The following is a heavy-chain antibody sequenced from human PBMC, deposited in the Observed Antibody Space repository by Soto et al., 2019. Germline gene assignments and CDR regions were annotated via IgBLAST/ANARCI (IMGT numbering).Heavy chain of an antibody. CDR2: IYPGDSDP. Sequence: PGESLKISCKASGHNFAAYWIGWVRQMPGKGLEWMGIIYPGDSDPRYSPSFEGQVTFSVDESSSTAYLQWSSLKASDSAIYYCARHPDGRLAPTDWGQGTLVTVSS. J-gene: IGHJ4*02. D-gene: IGHD6-25*01. V-gene: IGHV5-51*01. CDR1: GHNFAAYW. CDR3: ARHPDGRLAPTD.